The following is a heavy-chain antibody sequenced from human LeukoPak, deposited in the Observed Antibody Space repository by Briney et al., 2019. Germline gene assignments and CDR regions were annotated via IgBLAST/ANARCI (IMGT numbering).Heavy chain of an antibody. D-gene: IGHD6-13*01. Sequence: PGGSLRLSCAASGFTFSDYYMSWIRQAPWKGLEWVSYISGGGTTIYYADSVKGRFTISRDNAKNSLYLQMNSLRAEDTAVYYCARDRTSSSWRPDSFDIWGQGTMVTVSP. CDR2: ISGGGTTI. CDR3: ARDRTSSSWRPDSFDI. J-gene: IGHJ3*02. V-gene: IGHV3-11*01. CDR1: GFTFSDYY.